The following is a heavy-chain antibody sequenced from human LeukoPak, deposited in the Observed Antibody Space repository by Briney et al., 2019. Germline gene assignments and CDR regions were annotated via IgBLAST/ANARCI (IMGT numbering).Heavy chain of an antibody. V-gene: IGHV4-4*07. Sequence: PSETLSLTCTVSGGSISSYYWSWIRQPAGKGLEWIGRIYTSGSTNYNPSLKSRVTMSVDTSKNQFSLKLSSVTAADTAVYYCARGLVVATTAGYYYYYGMDVWGQGTTVTVSS. D-gene: IGHD5-12*01. CDR2: IYTSGST. J-gene: IGHJ6*02. CDR3: ARGLVVATTAGYYYYYGMDV. CDR1: GGSISSYY.